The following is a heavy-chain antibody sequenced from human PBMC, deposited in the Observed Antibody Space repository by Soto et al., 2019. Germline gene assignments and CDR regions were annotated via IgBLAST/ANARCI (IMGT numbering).Heavy chain of an antibody. Sequence: EVQVVESGGGLVRPGGSLRLSCVASGFSFSSYTMHWVRQAPGRGLEWVSDISSGSTTISYTDSVKGRFTVSRDNAKNSVYLQMNSLRAEDTTVYYCAREREYCSGGNCYETGSDYWGQGTLVTVSS. CDR3: AREREYCSGGNCYETGSDY. CDR2: ISSGSTTI. V-gene: IGHV3-48*01. CDR1: GFSFSSYT. J-gene: IGHJ4*02. D-gene: IGHD2-15*01.